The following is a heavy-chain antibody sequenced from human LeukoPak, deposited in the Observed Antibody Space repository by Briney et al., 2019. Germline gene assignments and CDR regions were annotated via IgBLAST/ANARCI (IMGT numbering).Heavy chain of an antibody. CDR1: GGYFSGYY. V-gene: IGHV4-34*01. CDR2: INHSGST. D-gene: IGHD3-3*01. Sequence: PSETLSPTCAVYGGYFSGYYWSWIRQPPGKGLEWIGEINHSGSTNYNPSLKSRVTISVDTSKNQFSLKLSSVTAADTAVYYCARGNAITIFGVVNIRGYFDYWGQGTLVTVSS. J-gene: IGHJ4*02. CDR3: ARGNAITIFGVVNIRGYFDY.